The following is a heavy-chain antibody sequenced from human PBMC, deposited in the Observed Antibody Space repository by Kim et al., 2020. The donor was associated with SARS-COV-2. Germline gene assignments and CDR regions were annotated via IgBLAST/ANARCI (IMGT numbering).Heavy chain of an antibody. J-gene: IGHJ4*02. V-gene: IGHV1-69*01. CDR3: ARATYDSSGYYSYFDY. D-gene: IGHD3-22*01. Sequence: QKFQGSVTITADESTSTAYMELSSLRSEDTAVYYCARATYDSSGYYSYFDYWGQGTLVTVSS.